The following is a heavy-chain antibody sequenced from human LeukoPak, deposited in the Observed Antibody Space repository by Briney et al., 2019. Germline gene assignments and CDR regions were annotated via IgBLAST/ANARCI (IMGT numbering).Heavy chain of an antibody. CDR2: IYPGDSDT. CDR1: GYSFTSYW. D-gene: IGHD1-26*01. J-gene: IGHJ3*02. CDR3: ARHLTTRRVAFDI. V-gene: IGHV5-51*01. Sequence: GESLKISCKGSGYSFTSYWIGWVRQMPGKGLEWMGIIYPGDSDTRYSPSFQGQVTISADKSISTAYLQWSSLKASDTAMYYCARHLTTRRVAFDIWGQGTMVTVSS.